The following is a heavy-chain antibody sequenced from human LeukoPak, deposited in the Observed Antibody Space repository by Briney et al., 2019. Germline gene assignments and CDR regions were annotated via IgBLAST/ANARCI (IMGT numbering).Heavy chain of an antibody. Sequence: GGSLRLSCAASGFTFSSYSMHWVRQAPGKGLEWVAVVSYDGGTKYYPDSVKGRFTISRDNSKNTLYLQMNSLRPEDTAVYYCARGGTTQEFEYWGQGTLVSVSS. J-gene: IGHJ4*02. CDR3: ARGGTTQEFEY. CDR2: VSYDGGTK. D-gene: IGHD2-15*01. V-gene: IGHV3-30-3*01. CDR1: GFTFSSYS.